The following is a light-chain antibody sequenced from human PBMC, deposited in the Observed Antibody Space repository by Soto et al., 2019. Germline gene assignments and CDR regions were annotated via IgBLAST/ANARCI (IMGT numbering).Light chain of an antibody. CDR1: QSVSSY. J-gene: IGKJ1*01. CDR3: QQRSNWPPT. Sequence: EIVLTQSPATLSLSPGARATLSCRASQSVSSYLAWYQQKPGQAPRLLIYDASNRATGIPARFSGSGSGTDFTLTISSLEPEDVAVYYCQQRSNWPPTFGQGTKVDLK. V-gene: IGKV3-11*01. CDR2: DAS.